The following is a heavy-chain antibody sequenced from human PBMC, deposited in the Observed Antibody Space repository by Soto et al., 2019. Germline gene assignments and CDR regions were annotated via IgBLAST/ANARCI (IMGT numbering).Heavy chain of an antibody. V-gene: IGHV4-30-2*01. Sequence: QLQLQESGSGLVKPSQTLSLTCAVSGGSISSGGYSWSWIRQPPGKGLEWIGYIYHSGSTYYNPSLKSRVTISVVRSKHQFTLKLSSVTAADTAVYYCAGGIATRPLGYWGQGTLVTVSS. J-gene: IGHJ4*02. CDR3: AGGIATRPLGY. CDR2: IYHSGST. CDR1: GGSISSGGYS. D-gene: IGHD6-6*01.